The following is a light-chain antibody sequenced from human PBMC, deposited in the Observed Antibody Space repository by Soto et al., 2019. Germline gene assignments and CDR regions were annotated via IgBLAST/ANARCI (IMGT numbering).Light chain of an antibody. CDR3: QQYSHLIT. V-gene: IGKV1-33*01. Sequence: DIQMTQSPSSLSASVGDRVTITCQASQDISNYLNWYQQKLGKAPKFLIYDASNWETGVPSRFSGSGSGTDFTFTISSLQPEDIATYYCQQYSHLITFGQGTRLEIK. CDR2: DAS. J-gene: IGKJ5*01. CDR1: QDISNY.